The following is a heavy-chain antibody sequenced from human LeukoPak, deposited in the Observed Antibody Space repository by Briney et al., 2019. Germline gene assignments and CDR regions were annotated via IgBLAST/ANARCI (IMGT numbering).Heavy chain of an antibody. D-gene: IGHD3/OR15-3a*01. J-gene: IGHJ4*02. V-gene: IGHV3-48*03. CDR1: GFTFSTYE. Sequence: GGSLRLSCAASGFTFSTYEMHWVRQAPGKGLEWVSYMSSSGETIYYADSVRGRFTISRDNAENSLYLEMNSLRAEDTAVYYCARDRDWSFDYWGQGTLVTVSS. CDR2: MSSSGETI. CDR3: ARDRDWSFDY.